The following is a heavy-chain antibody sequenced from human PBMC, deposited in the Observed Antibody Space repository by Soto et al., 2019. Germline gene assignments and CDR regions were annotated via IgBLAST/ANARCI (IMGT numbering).Heavy chain of an antibody. D-gene: IGHD1-1*01. Sequence: SVKVSCKDSGGTFSSYASSWVRQAPGQGLEWMGGIIPIFGTANYAQKFQGRVTITADESTSTAYMELSSLRSEDTAVYYCARDLSSVERRVYYYYYGMDVWGQGTTVTVSS. J-gene: IGHJ6*02. V-gene: IGHV1-69*13. CDR2: IIPIFGTA. CDR1: GGTFSSYA. CDR3: ARDLSSVERRVYYYYYGMDV.